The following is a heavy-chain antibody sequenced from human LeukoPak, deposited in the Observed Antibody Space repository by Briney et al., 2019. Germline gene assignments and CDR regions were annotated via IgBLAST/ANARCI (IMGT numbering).Heavy chain of an antibody. Sequence: GGSLRLSCAASGFTFGGYAMSWVRQAPGKGLEWVSAISVDGSHTYYADSVKGRFTISRDDSQNTLYLQMNSLRAEDTAVYYCAKSYDTSGRRAFDIWGQGTMVTVSS. CDR1: GFTFGGYA. D-gene: IGHD3-22*01. CDR2: ISVDGSHT. CDR3: AKSYDTSGRRAFDI. J-gene: IGHJ3*02. V-gene: IGHV3-23*01.